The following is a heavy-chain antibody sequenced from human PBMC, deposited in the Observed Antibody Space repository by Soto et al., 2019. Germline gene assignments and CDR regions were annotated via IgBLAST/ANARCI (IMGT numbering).Heavy chain of an antibody. CDR3: ARGDTPMITGMDSFDI. D-gene: IGHD5-18*01. CDR2: IKQDGTEK. Sequence: GGSLRLSCTASGFTFSRYWMNWVRQAPGKGLEWVANIKQDGTEKNYVDSVKGRFTISRDNARKSLYLQMDSLRAEDTAVYFCARGDTPMITGMDSFDIWGQGTMVTVSS. J-gene: IGHJ3*02. CDR1: GFTFSRYW. V-gene: IGHV3-7*01.